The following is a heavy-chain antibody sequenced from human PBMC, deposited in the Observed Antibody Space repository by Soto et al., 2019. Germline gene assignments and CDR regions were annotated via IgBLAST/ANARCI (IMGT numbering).Heavy chain of an antibody. D-gene: IGHD1-1*01. CDR1: GFTVSSKY. CDR3: AREGPGTPDY. J-gene: IGHJ4*02. Sequence: EVQLVESGGGLVKPGGSLRLSCAASGFTVSSKYMNWVRQAPGKGLEWVSVIYSGGSTYYADSVKGRFTISRDNSKNTLYLQMNSLRGEDTAVYYCAREGPGTPDYWGQGTLVTVSS. CDR2: IYSGGST. V-gene: IGHV3-66*01.